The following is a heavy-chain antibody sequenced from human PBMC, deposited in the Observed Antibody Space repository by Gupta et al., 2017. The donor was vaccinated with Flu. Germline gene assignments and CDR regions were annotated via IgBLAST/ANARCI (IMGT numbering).Heavy chain of an antibody. CDR3: ASDYGDNPSVVWYFDL. CDR1: GGSIRTYSHH. Sequence: QLQLQESGPGLVKPSETLSLTCTVSGGSIRTYSHHWGWLRQPAGKGVEWIGTIYYSGTAHYNPSLRSRATISVDASKNQFSLDLRSMTAADTAVYYCASDYGDNPSVVWYFDLWGRGTLVTVSS. CDR2: IYYSGTA. D-gene: IGHD4-17*01. V-gene: IGHV4-39*01. J-gene: IGHJ2*01.